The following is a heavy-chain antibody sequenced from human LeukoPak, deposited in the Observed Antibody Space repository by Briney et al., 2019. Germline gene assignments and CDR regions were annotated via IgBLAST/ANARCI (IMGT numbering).Heavy chain of an antibody. V-gene: IGHV1-69*05. J-gene: IGHJ6*03. Sequence: ASVKVACKASGGTFSSYAISWVRQAPGQGREWMGGIIPIFGTANYAQKFQGRVTITTDESTSTAYMELSSLRSEGTAVYYCARGRGVVPAGPAVYAPHYYYSYYMAVWGKGTTVTVSS. CDR3: ARGRGVVPAGPAVYAPHYYYSYYMAV. CDR1: GGTFSSYA. D-gene: IGHD2-2*01. CDR2: IIPIFGTA.